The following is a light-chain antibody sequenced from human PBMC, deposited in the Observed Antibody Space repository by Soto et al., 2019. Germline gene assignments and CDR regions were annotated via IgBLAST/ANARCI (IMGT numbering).Light chain of an antibody. Sequence: QSALTQPPSASGSPGQSVTISCTGTGSDVGGFYYVSWYQQYPGKAPKLMIYEVSKRPSGVPDRFSGSRSGNTASLTVSGLQADDEADYYCSSYAVNNSYVFGIGTKLTVL. CDR3: SSYAVNNSYV. J-gene: IGLJ1*01. CDR2: EVS. V-gene: IGLV2-8*01. CDR1: GSDVGGFYY.